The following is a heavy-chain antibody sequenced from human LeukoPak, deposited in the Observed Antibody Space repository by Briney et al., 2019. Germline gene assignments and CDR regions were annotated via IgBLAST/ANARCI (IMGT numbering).Heavy chain of an antibody. CDR1: GFTVSSDY. D-gene: IGHD6-6*01. CDR3: ARVQQEYSSYPGYFDY. CDR2: IYSGGST. Sequence: GGSLRLSCAASGFTVSSDYMTWVRQAPGKGLECVSVIYSGGSTYYADSVKGRFTISRDNSKNTLYLQMNSLRAEATAVYYCARVQQEYSSYPGYFDYWGQGTLVTVSS. J-gene: IGHJ4*02. V-gene: IGHV3-53*01.